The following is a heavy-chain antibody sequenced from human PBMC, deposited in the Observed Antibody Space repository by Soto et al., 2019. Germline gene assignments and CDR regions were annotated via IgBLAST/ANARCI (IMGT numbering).Heavy chain of an antibody. CDR3: AKDNPANYGSGSYWFDP. J-gene: IGHJ5*02. D-gene: IGHD3-10*01. CDR1: GFTFSSYG. V-gene: IGHV3-30*18. Sequence: QVQLVESGGGVVQPGRSLRLSCAASGFTFSSYGMHWVRQAPGKGLEWVAVISYDGSNKYYADSVKGRFTISRDNSKNTLYLQMNSLRAEDTAVYYCAKDNPANYGSGSYWFDPWGQGTLVTVSS. CDR2: ISYDGSNK.